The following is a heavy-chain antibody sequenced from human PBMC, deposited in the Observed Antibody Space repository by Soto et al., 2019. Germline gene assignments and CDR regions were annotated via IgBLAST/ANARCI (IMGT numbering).Heavy chain of an antibody. CDR2: IYYSGST. CDR3: ARSRSGSNYHY. CDR1: GGSISSGDYY. D-gene: IGHD1-26*01. J-gene: IGHJ4*02. Sequence: QVQLQESGPGLVKPSQTLSLTCTVSGGSISSGDYYWSWIRQPPGKGLEWIGYIYYSGSTYYNPSRNRRVTIAVDTSKNQFFLKLSSVPAADTAVYYCARSRSGSNYHYWGQGTLVTVSS. V-gene: IGHV4-30-4*01.